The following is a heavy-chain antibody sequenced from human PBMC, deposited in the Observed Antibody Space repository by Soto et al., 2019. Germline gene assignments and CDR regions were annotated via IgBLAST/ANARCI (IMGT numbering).Heavy chain of an antibody. CDR3: ARDHPSYDFWSGYYSNHYHYYGMDV. D-gene: IGHD3-3*01. CDR2: INPTGGAT. J-gene: IGHJ6*02. CDR1: GYTFTRYY. Sequence: ASVKVYCKASGYTFTRYYMHWVRQAPGQGLEWMGIINPTGGATTYAQKLQGRVTLTTDTSTSTVSLELRSLRPDDTAVYYCARDHPSYDFWSGYYSNHYHYYGMDVWGQGTTVTVSS. V-gene: IGHV1-46*01.